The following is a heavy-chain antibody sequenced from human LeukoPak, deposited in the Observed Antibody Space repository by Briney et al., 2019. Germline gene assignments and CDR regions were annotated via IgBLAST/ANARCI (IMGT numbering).Heavy chain of an antibody. CDR2: ISGSGGST. V-gene: IGHV3-23*01. J-gene: IGHJ4*02. D-gene: IGHD6-19*01. Sequence: GGSLRLSCAASGFTFNTYAMSWVRQAPGKGLEWVSAISGSGGSTYYADSVKGRFTISRDNSKNTLYLQMNSLRAEDTAVYYCAKHDSSGSQFDYWGQGTLVTISS. CDR1: GFTFNTYA. CDR3: AKHDSSGSQFDY.